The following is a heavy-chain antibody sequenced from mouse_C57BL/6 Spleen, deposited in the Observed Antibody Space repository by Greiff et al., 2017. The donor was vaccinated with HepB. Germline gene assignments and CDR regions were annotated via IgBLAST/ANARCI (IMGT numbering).Heavy chain of an antibody. V-gene: IGHV1-82*01. CDR2: IYPGDGDT. CDR3: ARHGSYYFDY. Sequence: QVQLKQSGPELVKPGASVKISCKASGYAFSSSWMNWVKQRPGKGLEWIGRIYPGDGDTNYNGKFKGKATLTADKSSSTAYMQLSSLTSEDSAVYFCARHGSYYFDYWGQGTTLTVSS. CDR1: GYAFSSSW. J-gene: IGHJ2*01.